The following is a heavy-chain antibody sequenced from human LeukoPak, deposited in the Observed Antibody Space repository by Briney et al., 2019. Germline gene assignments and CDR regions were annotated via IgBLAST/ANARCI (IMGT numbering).Heavy chain of an antibody. D-gene: IGHD3-16*01. CDR3: ARAFSWGDNWFDP. CDR2: IYTSGST. Sequence: SETLSLTCTVSGGSISSGSYYWSWIRQPAGKGLEWIGRIYTSGSTNYNPSLKSRVTISVDTSKNQFSLKLSSVTAADTAVYYCARAFSWGDNWFDPWGQGTLATVSS. V-gene: IGHV4-61*02. J-gene: IGHJ5*02. CDR1: GGSISSGSYY.